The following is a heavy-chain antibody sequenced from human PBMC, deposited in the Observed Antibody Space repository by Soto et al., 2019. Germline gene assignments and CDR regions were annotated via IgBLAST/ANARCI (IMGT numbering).Heavy chain of an antibody. J-gene: IGHJ4*02. Sequence: SETMSVTCAVAGGYFRNYCWKWIRQTPGKGLEYIGYIYDSGNTNYNPSLKSRVTISIDTSKNQFSLKMSSVTAADTAVYYCARLLHDNRGYYYFDYWGRGTLVTVSS. V-gene: IGHV4-59*08. CDR2: IYDSGNT. D-gene: IGHD3-9*01. CDR1: GGYFRNYC. CDR3: ARLLHDNRGYYYFDY.